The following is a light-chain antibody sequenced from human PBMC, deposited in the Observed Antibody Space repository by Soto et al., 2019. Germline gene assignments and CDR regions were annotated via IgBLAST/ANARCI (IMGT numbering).Light chain of an antibody. CDR1: QSISTE. CDR3: QRGHNWPLT. Sequence: EIVMTQSPATLSVSPGERATLSCRASQSISTELAWYQQKPGQPPRLLIYSASTRATGVPARFTGSGSGSAFTLTISGLQSEDFAVYYCQRGHNWPLTFGQGTRLEI. CDR2: SAS. J-gene: IGKJ2*01. V-gene: IGKV3-15*01.